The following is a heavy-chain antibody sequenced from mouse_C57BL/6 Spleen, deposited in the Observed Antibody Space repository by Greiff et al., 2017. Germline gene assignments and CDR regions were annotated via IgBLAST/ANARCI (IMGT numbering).Heavy chain of an antibody. CDR3: ARATVGYWYFDV. D-gene: IGHD1-1*01. J-gene: IGHJ1*03. CDR1: GFTFSDYG. Sequence: EVQLQESGGGLVKPGGSLKLSCAASGFTFSDYGMHWVRQAPEKGLEWVAYISSGSSTIYYADTVKGRFTISRDNAKNTLFLQMTSLRSEDTSMYYCARATVGYWYFDVWGTGTTVTVSS. V-gene: IGHV5-17*01. CDR2: ISSGSSTI.